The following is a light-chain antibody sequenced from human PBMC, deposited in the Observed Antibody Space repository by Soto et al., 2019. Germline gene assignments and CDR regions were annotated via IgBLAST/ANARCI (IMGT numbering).Light chain of an antibody. J-gene: IGKJ4*01. Sequence: EIVLTQSPATLSLSPGERATLSCRASQSVSSYLAWYQQKPGQAPRLLIYDASNRAAGIPARFSGSGSGTDFTLTISSLEPGDFAVYYCLQRSDWPLTFGGGSKVEI. CDR2: DAS. CDR3: LQRSDWPLT. V-gene: IGKV3-11*01. CDR1: QSVSSY.